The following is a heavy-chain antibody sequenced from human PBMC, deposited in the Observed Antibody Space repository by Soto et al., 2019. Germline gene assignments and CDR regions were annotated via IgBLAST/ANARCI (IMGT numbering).Heavy chain of an antibody. Sequence: GESLKISCKGSGYSFTSYWIGWVRQMPGKGLEWMGIIYPGDSDTRYSPSFQGQVTISADKSISTAYLQWSSLKASDTARYYCVTSNWGYYYYYYMDVWGKGTTVTVYS. V-gene: IGHV5-51*01. CDR3: VTSNWGYYYYYYMDV. D-gene: IGHD7-27*01. J-gene: IGHJ6*03. CDR1: GYSFTSYW. CDR2: IYPGDSDT.